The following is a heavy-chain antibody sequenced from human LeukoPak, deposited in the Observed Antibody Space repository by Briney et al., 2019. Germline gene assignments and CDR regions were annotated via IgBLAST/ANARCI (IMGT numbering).Heavy chain of an antibody. D-gene: IGHD6-13*01. CDR2: ISYDGSNK. V-gene: IGHV3-30-3*01. CDR3: ARERSFSAAGTWFNWFDP. CDR1: GFTFSSYA. J-gene: IGHJ5*02. Sequence: AGGSLRLSCAASGFTFSSYAMHWVRQAPGKGLEWVAVISYDGSNKYYADSVKGRFTISRDNSKNTLYLQMNSLRAEDTAVYYCARERSFSAAGTWFNWFDPWGQGTLVTVSS.